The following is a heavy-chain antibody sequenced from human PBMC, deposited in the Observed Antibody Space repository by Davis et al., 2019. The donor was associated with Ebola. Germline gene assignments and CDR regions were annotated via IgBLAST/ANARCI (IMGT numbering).Heavy chain of an antibody. CDR2: IYPGDSDT. CDR1: GYSFTSYW. CDR3: ARRGTDFWSGYQY. D-gene: IGHD3-3*01. J-gene: IGHJ4*02. V-gene: IGHV5-51*01. Sequence: GESLKISCKGSGYSFTSYWIGWVRQMPGKGLEWMGIIYPGDSDTRYGPSLQGQVTISADKSTSTAYMQWSSLKASDTAMYYCARRGTDFWSGYQYWGQGALVTVSS.